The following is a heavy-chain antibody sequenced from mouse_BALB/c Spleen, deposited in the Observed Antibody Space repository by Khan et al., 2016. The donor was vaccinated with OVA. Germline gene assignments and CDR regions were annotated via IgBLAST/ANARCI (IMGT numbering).Heavy chain of an antibody. Sequence: VQLKRSGPELVKPGASVKMSCKASGYTFTSYVMHWVKQKPGLGLEWIGYIYPFNDDAKYNEKFKGKATLTSDKSSSTAYMELSSLTSEDSAVYYCAPVGSYCVSFAYWGQGTLVTVSA. CDR1: GYTFTSYV. D-gene: IGHD2-12*01. CDR3: APVGSYCVSFAY. V-gene: IGHV1S136*01. J-gene: IGHJ3*01. CDR2: IYPFNDDA.